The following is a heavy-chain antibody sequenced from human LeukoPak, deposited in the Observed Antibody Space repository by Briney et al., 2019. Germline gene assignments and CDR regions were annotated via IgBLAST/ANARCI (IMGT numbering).Heavy chain of an antibody. CDR3: ARVFTYYYDSSGYLSGMDV. Sequence: GGSLRLSCAASGFTFSSYAMNWVRQAPGKGLEWVSAISGSGGSTYYADSVKGRFTISRDNSKNTLYLQMNSLRAEDTAVYYCARVFTYYYDSSGYLSGMDVWGQGTTVTVSS. J-gene: IGHJ6*02. CDR2: ISGSGGST. D-gene: IGHD3-22*01. CDR1: GFTFSSYA. V-gene: IGHV3-23*01.